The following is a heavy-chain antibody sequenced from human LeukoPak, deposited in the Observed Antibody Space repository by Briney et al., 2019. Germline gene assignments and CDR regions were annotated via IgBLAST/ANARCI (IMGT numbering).Heavy chain of an antibody. CDR1: GFTFSSYE. Sequence: PGGPLRLSCAASGFTFSSYEMNWVRQAPGKGLEWVSYISSSGTPIHYADSVKGRFTISRDNAKSSLFLQMNSLRAEDTAVYYCAREKTACGGDCYDSWGQGTLVTVSS. D-gene: IGHD2-21*01. J-gene: IGHJ4*02. CDR3: AREKTACGGDCYDS. CDR2: ISSSGTPI. V-gene: IGHV3-48*03.